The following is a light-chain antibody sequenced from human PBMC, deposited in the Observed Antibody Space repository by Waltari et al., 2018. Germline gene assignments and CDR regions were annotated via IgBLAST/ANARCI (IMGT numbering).Light chain of an antibody. V-gene: IGKV3-15*01. J-gene: IGKJ2*01. CDR1: QSISSN. Sequence: EIVMTQSPATLSVSPGERATLSCKASQSISSNLAWYLPQPCQAPRLLIYGASTRATGISARCSGSGSGTEFTLTISSLQSEDFAVYYCQQYNNWAPFTFGQGTKLEIK. CDR3: QQYNNWAPFT. CDR2: GAS.